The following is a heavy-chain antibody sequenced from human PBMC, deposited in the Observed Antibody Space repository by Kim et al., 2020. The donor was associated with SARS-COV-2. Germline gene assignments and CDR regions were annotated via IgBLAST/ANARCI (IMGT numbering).Heavy chain of an antibody. D-gene: IGHD2-15*01. CDR1: GFTFSSYA. J-gene: IGHJ4*02. CDR2: ISYDGSNK. CDR3: ARPDIVVVVAATNFDY. V-gene: IGHV3-30*04. Sequence: GGSLRLSCAASGFTFSSYAMHWVRQAPGKGLEWVAVISYDGSNKYYADSVKGRFTISRDNSKNTLYLQMNSLRAEDTAVYYCARPDIVVVVAATNFDYWGQGTLVTVSS.